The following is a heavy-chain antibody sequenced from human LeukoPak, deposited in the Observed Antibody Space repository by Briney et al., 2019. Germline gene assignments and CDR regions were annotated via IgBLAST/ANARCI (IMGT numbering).Heavy chain of an antibody. CDR2: IKQDGSEK. Sequence: GGSLRLSCAASGFTFSSYWMSWVRQAPGKGLEWVANIKQDGSEKYYVDSVKGRFTISRDNAKNSLYLQMNSLRAEDTAVYYCARENIVLMVYDIGAFDIWGQGTMVTVSS. CDR1: GFTFSSYW. D-gene: IGHD2-8*01. V-gene: IGHV3-7*01. CDR3: ARENIVLMVYDIGAFDI. J-gene: IGHJ3*02.